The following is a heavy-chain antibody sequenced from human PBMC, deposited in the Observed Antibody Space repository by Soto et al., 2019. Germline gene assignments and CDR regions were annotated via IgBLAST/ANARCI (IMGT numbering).Heavy chain of an antibody. Sequence: GESLKISCKGSGYSFTSYWIVWVRQMPGKGLEWMGIIYPGDSDTRYSPSFQGQVTISADKSISTAYLQWSSLKASDTAMYYCARQAMVSNHYDYGMDVWGQGTTVTVSS. D-gene: IGHD5-18*01. J-gene: IGHJ6*02. CDR1: GYSFTSYW. CDR3: ARQAMVSNHYDYGMDV. V-gene: IGHV5-51*01. CDR2: IYPGDSDT.